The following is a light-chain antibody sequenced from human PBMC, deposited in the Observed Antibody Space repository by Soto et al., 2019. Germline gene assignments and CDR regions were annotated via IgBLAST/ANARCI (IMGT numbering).Light chain of an antibody. J-gene: IGKJ3*01. CDR2: ATS. Sequence: EIVLTQSPGTLSLSPGQRATLSCRASQSISSNFLAWYQQKPGQAPRLLIYATSSRATGIPGRFSGSGSGTDFTLTISRLEPEDFATYYCQQSYSNPISFGPGTKVDMK. V-gene: IGKV3-20*01. CDR1: QSISSNF. CDR3: QQSYSNPIS.